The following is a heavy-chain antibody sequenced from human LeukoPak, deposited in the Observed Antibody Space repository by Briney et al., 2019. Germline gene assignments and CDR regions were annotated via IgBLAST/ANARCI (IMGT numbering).Heavy chain of an antibody. CDR1: GYTLTELS. CDR2: FDPEDGET. V-gene: IGHV1-24*01. CDR3: ATAYNYYDSSGYRPRFDY. D-gene: IGHD3-22*01. J-gene: IGHJ4*02. Sequence: ASVKVSCKVSGYTLTELSMHWVRQAPGKGLEWMGGFDPEDGETIYAQKFQGRVTMTEDTSTDTAYMELSSLRSEDTAVYYCATAYNYYDSSGYRPRFDYWGQGTLVTVSS.